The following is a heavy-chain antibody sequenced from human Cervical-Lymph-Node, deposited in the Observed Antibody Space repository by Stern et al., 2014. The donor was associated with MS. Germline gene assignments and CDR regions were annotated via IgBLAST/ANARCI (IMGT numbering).Heavy chain of an antibody. Sequence: QVKLVESGGGVVQPGGSLTLSCEASGFTFSRYSMHWVRQGPGKGLEWVAATTSKGARNYFADSVGGRFFVSRYYPKNCLHLQMNSLRPEDTADYYCARDGMGTSGSYSSFDYWGRGTLVAVSS. V-gene: IGHV3-30*14. J-gene: IGHJ4*02. CDR1: GFTFSRYS. CDR3: ARDGMGTSGSYSSFDY. D-gene: IGHD3-10*01. CDR2: TTSKGARN.